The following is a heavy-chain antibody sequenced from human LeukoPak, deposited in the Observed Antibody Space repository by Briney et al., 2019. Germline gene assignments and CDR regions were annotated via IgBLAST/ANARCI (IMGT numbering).Heavy chain of an antibody. CDR1: GYTFTSYG. Sequence: ASVKVSCKASGYTFTSYGNSWVRQAPGQGGEWMGWISAYNGNTNYAQKLQGRVTMTTDTSTSTAYMELRSLRSDDTAVYYCAIAVAGTMDYFDYWGQGTLVTVSS. J-gene: IGHJ4*02. V-gene: IGHV1-18*01. CDR3: AIAVAGTMDYFDY. CDR2: ISAYNGNT. D-gene: IGHD6-19*01.